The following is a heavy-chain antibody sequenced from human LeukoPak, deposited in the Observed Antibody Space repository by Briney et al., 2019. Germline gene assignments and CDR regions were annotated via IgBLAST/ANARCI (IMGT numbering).Heavy chain of an antibody. CDR2: ISTSSSYI. CDR1: GFTFSNYG. D-gene: IGHD3-22*01. V-gene: IGHV3-21*01. Sequence: GGSLRLSCAASGFTFSNYGMDWVRQAPGKGLEWVSSISTSSSYIFYADSVKGRFTISRDNAKNSLYLQMNSLRAEDTAVYYCARSRSSITMIVVPKVVYYFDYWGQGTLVTVSS. J-gene: IGHJ4*02. CDR3: ARSRSSITMIVVPKVVYYFDY.